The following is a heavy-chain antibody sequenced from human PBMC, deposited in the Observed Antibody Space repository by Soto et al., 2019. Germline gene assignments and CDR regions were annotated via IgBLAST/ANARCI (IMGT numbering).Heavy chain of an antibody. CDR2: INRDGRTT. D-gene: IGHD6-19*01. Sequence: GGSLRLSCAVSGFTFSSDWMHWVRQAPGKGLVWVSRINRDGRTTTYADSVKGRFTISRDNAKNTLYLQMNSLRAEDTAVYYCARGPGYSSGWFFDYWGQGTLVTVSS. V-gene: IGHV3-74*01. J-gene: IGHJ4*02. CDR3: ARGPGYSSGWFFDY. CDR1: GFTFSSDW.